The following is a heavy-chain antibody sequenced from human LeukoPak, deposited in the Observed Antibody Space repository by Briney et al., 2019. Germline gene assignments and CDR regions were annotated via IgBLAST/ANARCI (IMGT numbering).Heavy chain of an antibody. D-gene: IGHD3-10*01. V-gene: IGHV4-34*01. CDR1: GGSFSGYY. Sequence: SETLSLTCAVYGGSFSGYYWSWIRQPPGKGLEWIGEINHSGSTNYNPSLKSRVTISVDTSKNQFSLKLSSVTAADTAVYYCARGSGPCGSGSYYSYWGQGTLVTVSS. CDR2: INHSGST. J-gene: IGHJ4*02. CDR3: ARGSGPCGSGSYYSY.